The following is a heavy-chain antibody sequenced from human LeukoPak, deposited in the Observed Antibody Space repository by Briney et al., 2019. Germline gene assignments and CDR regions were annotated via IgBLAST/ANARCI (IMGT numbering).Heavy chain of an antibody. CDR3: ARGIIYYDSSGYYYQHYFDY. CDR2: IYYSGST. Sequence: SETLSLTCTVSGGSISSYYWSWIRQPPGKGLEWIGYIYYSGSTNYNPSLKSRVTISVDTSKNQFSLKLSSVTAADTAVYYCARGIIYYDSSGYYYQHYFDYWGQGTLVTVSS. V-gene: IGHV4-59*01. CDR1: GGSISSYY. J-gene: IGHJ4*02. D-gene: IGHD3-22*01.